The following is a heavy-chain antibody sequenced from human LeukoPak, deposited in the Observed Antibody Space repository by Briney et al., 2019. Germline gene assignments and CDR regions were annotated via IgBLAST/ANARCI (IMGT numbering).Heavy chain of an antibody. CDR1: GYTFTGYY. J-gene: IGHJ6*04. Sequence: GASVKVSCKASGYTFTGYYMHWVRQAPGQGLEWMGWINTNTGNPTYAQGFTGRFVFSVDTSVSTAYLQISSLKAEDTAVYYCARDSDFWSGYSIRRSSAGLDVWGKGTTVTVSS. CDR2: INTNTGNP. CDR3: ARDSDFWSGYSIRRSSAGLDV. V-gene: IGHV7-4-1*02. D-gene: IGHD3-3*01.